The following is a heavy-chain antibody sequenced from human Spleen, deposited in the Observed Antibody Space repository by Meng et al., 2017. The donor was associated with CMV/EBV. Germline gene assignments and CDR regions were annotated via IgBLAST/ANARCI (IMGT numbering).Heavy chain of an antibody. J-gene: IGHJ2*01. D-gene: IGHD4-11*01. V-gene: IGHV1-2*02. Sequence: SCKASGYTFTGYYIHWVRQAPGQGLEWMGWINPNTGGTNYAQKFQGRVTMTRDTSASTVYMELSSLRSEDTAVYYCARTTTYFWYFDLWGRGTLVTVSS. CDR2: INPNTGGT. CDR3: ARTTTYFWYFDL. CDR1: GYTFTGYY.